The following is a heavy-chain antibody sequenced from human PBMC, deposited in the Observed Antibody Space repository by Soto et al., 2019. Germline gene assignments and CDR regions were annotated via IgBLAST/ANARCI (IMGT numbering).Heavy chain of an antibody. J-gene: IGHJ4*02. CDR2: ISSSSYI. D-gene: IGHD4-17*01. Sequence: GGSLRLSCAASGFTFSSYSMNWVRQAPGKGLEWVSSISSSSYIYYADSVKGRFTISRDNAKNSLYLQMNSLRAEDTAVYYCARVGDYAISDYWGQGTLVTVSS. CDR3: ARVGDYAISDY. V-gene: IGHV3-21*01. CDR1: GFTFSSYS.